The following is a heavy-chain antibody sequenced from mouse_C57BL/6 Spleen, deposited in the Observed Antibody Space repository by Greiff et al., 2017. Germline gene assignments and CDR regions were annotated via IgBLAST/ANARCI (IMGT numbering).Heavy chain of an antibody. Sequence: QVQLQQSGAELVKPGASVKISCKASGYAFSSYWMNWVKQRPGKGLEWIGQIYPGDGDTNYNGKFKGKDTLTADKSSSTAYMQLSSLTSEDSAVYFCARFDYDERGLDYWGQGTTLTVSS. D-gene: IGHD2-4*01. J-gene: IGHJ2*01. CDR3: ARFDYDERGLDY. V-gene: IGHV1-80*01. CDR1: GYAFSSYW. CDR2: IYPGDGDT.